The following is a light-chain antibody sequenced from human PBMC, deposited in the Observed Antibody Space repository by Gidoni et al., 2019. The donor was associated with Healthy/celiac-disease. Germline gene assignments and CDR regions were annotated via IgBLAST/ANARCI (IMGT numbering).Light chain of an antibody. CDR2: DVS. CDR1: SSDVGGYNS. CDR3: CSYAGSYTWV. V-gene: IGLV2-11*01. Sequence: QSALTQPRSVSGSPGPSVTISCTGTSSDVGGYNSVSCYQQHPGKAPKLLIYDVSKRPSGVPDRFSGSKSGNTASLTISGLQAEDEADYYCCSYAGSYTWVFGGGTKLTVL. J-gene: IGLJ3*02.